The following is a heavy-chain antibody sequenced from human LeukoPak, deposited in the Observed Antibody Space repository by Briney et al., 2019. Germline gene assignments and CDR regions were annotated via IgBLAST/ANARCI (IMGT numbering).Heavy chain of an antibody. CDR2: INGSGSTT. Sequence: GSLRLSCAASGFTFSSDAMSWVRQAQGKGLEWVSVINGSGSTTYYADSVKGRFTISRDNPKNTLYLQMNSLRADDTAVYYCAKSGSGWYDFDYWGQGTLVTVSS. CDR1: GFTFSSDA. V-gene: IGHV3-23*01. CDR3: AKSGSGWYDFDY. J-gene: IGHJ4*02. D-gene: IGHD6-19*01.